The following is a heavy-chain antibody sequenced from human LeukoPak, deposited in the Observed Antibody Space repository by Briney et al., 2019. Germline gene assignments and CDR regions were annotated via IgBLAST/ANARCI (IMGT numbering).Heavy chain of an antibody. D-gene: IGHD3-10*01. CDR1: GYCFSTYW. CDR2: IYPGDSDT. V-gene: IGHV5-51*01. Sequence: GESLKISCKGSGYCFSTYWIGWVRQMPGKGLEWMGIIYPGDSDTRYSPSFQGQVTISADTSISTAYLQWSSLKASDTAMYVFARGYYLNDYWGQGALVTVSS. CDR3: ARGYYLNDY. J-gene: IGHJ4*02.